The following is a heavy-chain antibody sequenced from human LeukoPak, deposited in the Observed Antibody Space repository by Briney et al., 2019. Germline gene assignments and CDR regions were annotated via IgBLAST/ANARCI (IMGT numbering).Heavy chain of an antibody. Sequence: ASMKVSCKASGGTFSSYAISWVRQAPGQGLEWMGRIIPILGIANYAQKFQGRVTITADKSTSTAYMELSSLRSEDTAVYYCARDDRIYGMDVWGQGTTVTVSS. CDR1: GGTFSSYA. V-gene: IGHV1-69*04. CDR3: ARDDRIYGMDV. D-gene: IGHD2-15*01. CDR2: IIPILGIA. J-gene: IGHJ6*02.